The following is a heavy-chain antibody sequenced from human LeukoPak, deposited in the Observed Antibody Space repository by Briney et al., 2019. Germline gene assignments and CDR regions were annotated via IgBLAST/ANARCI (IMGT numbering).Heavy chain of an antibody. V-gene: IGHV4-4*07. J-gene: IGHJ3*02. Sequence: PSETLSLTCIVSGGSISRYDWSWIRQPAGKGLEWIGRIYTSGITNYNPSLKSRVTISVDTSENQFSLKLNSVTAADTAVYYCARRSLDAFDIWGQGTMVTVSS. CDR3: ARRSLDAFDI. CDR2: IYTSGIT. CDR1: GGSISRYD.